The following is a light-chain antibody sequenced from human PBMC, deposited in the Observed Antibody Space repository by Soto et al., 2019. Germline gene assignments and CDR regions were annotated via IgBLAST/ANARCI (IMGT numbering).Light chain of an antibody. CDR1: QGISSW. CDR2: AAS. Sequence: QMTRSPSSVTASVGGRVTINCRASQGISSWLAWYQQKPGKAPKLLIYAASSLQSGVPSRFSGSGSGTDMTLTISSLKPEDFPTCYSQQAASLPIAFGQGTRLEIK. CDR3: QQAASLPIA. J-gene: IGKJ5*01. V-gene: IGKV1-12*01.